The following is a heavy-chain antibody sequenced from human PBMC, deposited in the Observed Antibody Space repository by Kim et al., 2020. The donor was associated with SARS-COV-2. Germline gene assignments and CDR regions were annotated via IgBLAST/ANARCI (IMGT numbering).Heavy chain of an antibody. CDR2: IGTAGDT. J-gene: IGHJ5*02. V-gene: IGHV3-13*01. CDR3: ARFLRGLGWTGGWFDP. Sequence: GGSLRLSCAASGFTFSSYDMHWVRQATGKGLEWVSAIGTAGDTYYPGSVKGRFTISRENAKNSLYLQMNSLRAGDTAVYYCARFLRGLGWTGGWFDPWGQGTLVTVSS. D-gene: IGHD4-17*01. CDR1: GFTFSSYD.